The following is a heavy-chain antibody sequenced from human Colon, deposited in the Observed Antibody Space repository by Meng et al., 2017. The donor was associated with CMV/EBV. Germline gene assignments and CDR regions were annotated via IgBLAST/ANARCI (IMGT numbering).Heavy chain of an antibody. CDR1: GFTFSSYS. D-gene: IGHD1-26*01. V-gene: IGHV3-21*01. Sequence: EVQAGGSGGGSVKPGGSRRLSCAASGFTFSSYSMNWVRQAPGKGLEWVSSISSSSSYIYYADSVKGRFTISRDNAKNSLYLQMNSLRAEDTAVYYCARGDSGSYYYGDYWGQGTLVTVSS. J-gene: IGHJ4*02. CDR2: ISSSSSYI. CDR3: ARGDSGSYYYGDY.